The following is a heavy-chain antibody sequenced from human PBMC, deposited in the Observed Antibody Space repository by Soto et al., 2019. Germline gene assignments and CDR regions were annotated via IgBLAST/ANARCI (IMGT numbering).Heavy chain of an antibody. CDR1: GFTFSSYS. CDR3: ARDRDGRIAAAGPPYYYYYGMDV. CDR2: ISSSSSYI. Sequence: EVQLVESGGGLVKPGGSLRLSCAASGFTFSSYSMNWVRQAPGKGLEWVSSISSSSSYIYYADSVKGRFTISRDNAKKSLYLQMNSLRAEDTTVYYCARDRDGRIAAAGPPYYYYYGMDVWGQGTTVTVSS. J-gene: IGHJ6*02. V-gene: IGHV3-21*01. D-gene: IGHD6-13*01.